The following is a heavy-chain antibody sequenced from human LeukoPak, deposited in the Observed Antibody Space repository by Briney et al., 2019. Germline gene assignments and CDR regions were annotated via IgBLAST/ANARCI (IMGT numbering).Heavy chain of an antibody. V-gene: IGHV3-15*01. J-gene: IGHJ4*02. CDR2: IKSKTDAGTK. CDR3: TTDGLYCSSTSCYGYSGYDWVDY. CDR1: GFTFSNAW. D-gene: IGHD2-2*01. Sequence: GGSLRLSCAASGFTFSNAWMSWVRQAPGKGLEWVGRIKSKTDAGTKDYAAPVKGRFTISRDDSKNTLYLQMNSLKTEDTAVYYCTTDGLYCSSTSCYGYSGYDWVDYWGQGTLVTVSS.